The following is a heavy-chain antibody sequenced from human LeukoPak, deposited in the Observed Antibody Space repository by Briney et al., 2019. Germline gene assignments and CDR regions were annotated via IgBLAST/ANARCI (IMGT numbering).Heavy chain of an antibody. V-gene: IGHV3-21*01. Sequence: GGSLRLSCAASGFTFSSYSMNWVRQAPGKGLEWVSSISSSRSYIYYADSVKGRFTTSRDNAKNSLYLQMNSLRAEDTAVYYCARVAYSGTYRWDYWGQGTLVTVSS. D-gene: IGHD1-26*01. CDR2: ISSSRSYI. CDR3: ARVAYSGTYRWDY. CDR1: GFTFSSYS. J-gene: IGHJ4*02.